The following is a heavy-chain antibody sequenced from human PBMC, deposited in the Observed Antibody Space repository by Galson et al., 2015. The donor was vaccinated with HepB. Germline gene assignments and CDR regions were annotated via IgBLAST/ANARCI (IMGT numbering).Heavy chain of an antibody. CDR3: AGLPYSSSYDY. V-gene: IGHV4-59*06. CDR2: IYYSGST. J-gene: IGHJ4*02. Sequence: SETLSLTCTVSGGSISSYYWSWIRQHPGKGLEWIGYIYYSGSTYYNPSLKSRVTISVDTSKNQFSLKLSSVTAADTAVYYCAGLPYSSSYDYWGQGTLVTVSS. CDR1: GGSISSYY. D-gene: IGHD6-6*01.